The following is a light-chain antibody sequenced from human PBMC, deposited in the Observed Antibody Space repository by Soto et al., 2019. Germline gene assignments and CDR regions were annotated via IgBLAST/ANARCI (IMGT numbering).Light chain of an antibody. Sequence: DIQMTQSPSSLSASVGDRVSFTCRASETSSSNYLSWYQKQPGQAPKLLIYAASSVHSGVSARFSGSGSGTDFTLNISSVQPEDSATYFCQQSVDRSFTFGQGTNVE. J-gene: IGKJ2*01. V-gene: IGKV1-39*01. CDR1: ETSSSNY. CDR2: AAS. CDR3: QQSVDRSFT.